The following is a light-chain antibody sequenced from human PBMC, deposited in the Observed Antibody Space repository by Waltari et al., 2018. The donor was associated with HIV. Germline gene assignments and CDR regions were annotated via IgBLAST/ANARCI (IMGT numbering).Light chain of an antibody. CDR2: DNN. Sequence: QSVLTQPPSVSAAPGQKVTFSCSGSTSNIGKNFVSWYQQLPEAAPKLIIYDNNKRPAGVPDRFSGSKSATSATLAIPGLQTGDEAVYYCGTWDSSVSAGVFGGGTKLTVL. V-gene: IGLV1-51*01. CDR3: GTWDSSVSAGV. J-gene: IGLJ2*01. CDR1: TSNIGKNF.